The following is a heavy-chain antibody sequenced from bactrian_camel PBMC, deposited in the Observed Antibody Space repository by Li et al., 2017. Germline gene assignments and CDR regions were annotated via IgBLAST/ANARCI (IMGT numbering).Heavy chain of an antibody. CDR2: ISRAGAT. CDR3: ATPGQETLRFGSSFLGLDLAYRF. CDR1: GATYSRHC. Sequence: ESGGGSVQAGGSLRLSCKASGATYSRHCMGWFRQAPGQQREAVATISRAGATTYATSVGGRFSISQGNAKKTVYLQMNSLKSDDTALYYCATPGQETLRFGSSFLGLDLAYRFWGQGTQVTVS. J-gene: IGHJ4*01. D-gene: IGHD5*01. V-gene: IGHV3S53*01.